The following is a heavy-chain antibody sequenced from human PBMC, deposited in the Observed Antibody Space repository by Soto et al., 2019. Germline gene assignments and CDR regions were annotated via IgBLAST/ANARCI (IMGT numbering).Heavy chain of an antibody. CDR1: GFTFSSYA. V-gene: IGHV3-23*01. CDR2: ISGSGGST. Sequence: GGSLRLSCAASGFTFSSYAMSWVRQAPGKGLEWVSAISGSGGSTYYADSVKGRFTISRDNSKNTLYLQMNSLRAEDTAVYYCAKGAAAAGYYYGMDVWAQGTTVTVSS. D-gene: IGHD6-13*01. J-gene: IGHJ6*02. CDR3: AKGAAAAGYYYGMDV.